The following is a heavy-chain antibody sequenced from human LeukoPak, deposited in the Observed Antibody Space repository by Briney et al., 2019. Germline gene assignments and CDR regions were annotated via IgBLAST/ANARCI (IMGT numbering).Heavy chain of an antibody. CDR3: ARDRRGSYGFDY. CDR1: GGSISSSSYY. D-gene: IGHD1-26*01. V-gene: IGHV4-39*07. CDR2: IYYSGST. J-gene: IGHJ4*02. Sequence: SETLSLTCTVSGGSISSSSYYWGWIRQPPGKGLEWIGSIYYSGSTYYNPSLKSRVTISVDTSKNQFSLKLSSVTAADTAVYYCARDRRGSYGFDYWGQGTLVTVSS.